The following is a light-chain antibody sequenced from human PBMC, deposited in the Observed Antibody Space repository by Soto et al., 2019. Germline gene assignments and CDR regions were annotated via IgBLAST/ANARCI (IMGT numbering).Light chain of an antibody. V-gene: IGKV3-20*01. CDR2: GAS. CDR3: QQYGSSPPYT. CDR1: QSVSSSY. J-gene: IGKJ2*01. Sequence: EIVLTQSPGTLSLSPGERATLSCRASQSVSSSYLAWYQQKPGQAPRLLIYGASSRATGIPDRFSGSGSGTDFTLTLSRLEPEDFAVYYCQQYGSSPPYTFGQGTKLVIK.